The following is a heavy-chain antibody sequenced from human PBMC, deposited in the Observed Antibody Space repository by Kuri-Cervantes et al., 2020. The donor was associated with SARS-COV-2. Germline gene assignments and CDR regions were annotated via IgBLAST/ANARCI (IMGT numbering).Heavy chain of an antibody. D-gene: IGHD6-19*01. Sequence: SVKVSCNASGGTFSSYAISWVRQAPGQGLEWMGGIIPIFGTANYAQKFQGRVTITADESTSTAYMELSSLRSEDTAVYYCARDGGGVAVAGYCGMDVWGQGTTVTVSS. CDR3: ARDGGGVAVAGYCGMDV. CDR2: IIPIFGTA. J-gene: IGHJ6*02. CDR1: GGTFSSYA. V-gene: IGHV1-69*13.